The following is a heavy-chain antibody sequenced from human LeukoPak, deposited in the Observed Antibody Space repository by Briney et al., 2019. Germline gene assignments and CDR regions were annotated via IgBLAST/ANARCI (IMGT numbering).Heavy chain of an antibody. Sequence: PGGSLRLSCAASGFTFSSYWMSWVRQAPGKGLEWVANIKQDGGEKYYVDSVKGRFTISRDNAKNSLYLQMNSLRAEDTAVYYCARDPGITGTTAPAYYFDYWGQGTLVTVSS. V-gene: IGHV3-7*01. CDR3: ARDPGITGTTAPAYYFDY. CDR2: IKQDGGEK. J-gene: IGHJ4*02. D-gene: IGHD1-7*01. CDR1: GFTFSSYW.